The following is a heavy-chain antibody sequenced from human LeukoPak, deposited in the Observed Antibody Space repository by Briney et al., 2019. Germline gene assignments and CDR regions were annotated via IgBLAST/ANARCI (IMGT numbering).Heavy chain of an antibody. D-gene: IGHD2-8*02. Sequence: SVKVSCEASGGTFSSYAISWVRQAPGQGLEWMGGIIPIFGTANYAQKFQGRVTITADESTSTAYMELSSLRSEDTAVYYCARDRARGVLSWGQGALVTVSS. CDR2: IIPIFGTA. V-gene: IGHV1-69*13. CDR1: GGTFSSYA. J-gene: IGHJ4*02. CDR3: ARDRARGVLS.